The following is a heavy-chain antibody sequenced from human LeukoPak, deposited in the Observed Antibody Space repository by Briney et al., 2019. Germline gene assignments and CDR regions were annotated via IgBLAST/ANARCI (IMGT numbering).Heavy chain of an antibody. CDR3: ATFGIVVVTPDAFDI. CDR1: GYTLTELS. D-gene: IGHD3-22*01. CDR2: FDPEDGET. J-gene: IGHJ3*02. Sequence: ASVKVSCKVSGYTLTELSMHWVRQARGKGLEWMGGFDPEDGETIYAQKFQGRVTMTEDTSTDTAYMELSSLRSEDTAVYYCATFGIVVVTPDAFDIWGQGTMVTVSS. V-gene: IGHV1-24*01.